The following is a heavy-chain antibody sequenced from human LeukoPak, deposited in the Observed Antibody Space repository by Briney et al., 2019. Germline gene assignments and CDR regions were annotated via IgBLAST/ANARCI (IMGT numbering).Heavy chain of an antibody. D-gene: IGHD3-22*01. CDR1: KFTFSRCW. CDR2: INSDGSTT. J-gene: IGHJ3*02. Sequence: SGGSLRLSCAASKFTFSRCWMHWVRQSPGKGLVWVSRINSDGSTTSHADSVKGRFTISRDNAKNTLYLQMNSLRDEDTAVYYCVIALYDSSSQDAFDIWGQGTMVTVSS. CDR3: VIALYDSSSQDAFDI. V-gene: IGHV3-74*01.